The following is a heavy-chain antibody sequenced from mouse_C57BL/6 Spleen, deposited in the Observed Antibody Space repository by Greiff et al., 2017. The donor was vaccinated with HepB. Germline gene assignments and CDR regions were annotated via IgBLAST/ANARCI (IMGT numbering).Heavy chain of an antibody. CDR3: ARSGGNYEMYYAMDY. CDR2: IDPNSGGT. J-gene: IGHJ4*01. Sequence: VQLQESGAELVKPGASVKLSCKASGYTFTSYWMHWVKQRPGRGLEWIGRIDPNSGGTKYNEKFKSKATLTVDKPSSTAYMQLSILTSEDSAVYYCARSGGNYEMYYAMDYWGQGTSVTVSS. CDR1: GYTFTSYW. D-gene: IGHD2-1*01. V-gene: IGHV1-72*01.